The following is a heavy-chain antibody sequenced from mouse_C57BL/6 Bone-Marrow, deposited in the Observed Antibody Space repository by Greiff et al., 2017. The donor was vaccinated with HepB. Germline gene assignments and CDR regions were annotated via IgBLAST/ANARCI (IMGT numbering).Heavy chain of an antibody. CDR2: IDPSDSYT. CDR3: ARWIYYYGSSYDWYFDV. J-gene: IGHJ1*03. V-gene: IGHV1-59*01. Sequence: QVQLQQSGAELVRPGTSVKLSCKASGYTFTSYWMHWVKQRPGQGLEWIGVIDPSDSYTNYNQKFKGKATLTVDTSSSTAYMQLSSLTFEDSAVYYCARWIYYYGSSYDWYFDVGGTGTTVTVSS. D-gene: IGHD1-1*01. CDR1: GYTFTSYW.